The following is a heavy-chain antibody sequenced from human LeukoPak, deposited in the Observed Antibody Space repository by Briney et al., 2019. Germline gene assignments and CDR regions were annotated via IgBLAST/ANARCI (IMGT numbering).Heavy chain of an antibody. CDR2: IYPGDSDT. CDR1: GFRFTSYW. V-gene: IGHV5-51*01. Sequence: GESLKISFKGSGFRFTSYWIGWVRPMPGKGLEWMGIIYPGDSDTRYSPFFQGQVTISANKSISTAYLQWSSVKASDTAMYYCARLQGLVRPFDYWGQGTLVTVSS. D-gene: IGHD6-19*01. CDR3: ARLQGLVRPFDY. J-gene: IGHJ4*02.